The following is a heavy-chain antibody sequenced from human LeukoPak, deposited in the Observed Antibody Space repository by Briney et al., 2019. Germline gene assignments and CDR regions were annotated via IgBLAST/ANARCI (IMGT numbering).Heavy chain of an antibody. J-gene: IGHJ3*02. V-gene: IGHV4-4*07. CDR2: LYTSGST. D-gene: IGHD3-10*01. CDR1: GGSISSYY. CDR3: ARDYYGSGSYHSCAFDI. Sequence: SETLSLTCTVSGGSISSYYWSWIRQPAGKGLEWIGRLYTSGSTNYNPSLTSRVTMSVDTSKHQFSLKLSSVTAADTAVYYCARDYYGSGSYHSCAFDIWGQGTMVTVSS.